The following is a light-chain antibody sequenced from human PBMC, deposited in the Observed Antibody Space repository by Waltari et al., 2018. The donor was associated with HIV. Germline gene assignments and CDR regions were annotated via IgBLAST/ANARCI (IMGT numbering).Light chain of an antibody. J-gene: IGLJ2*01. CDR1: KLGYTN. V-gene: IGLV3-1*01. CDR3: QAWDSNTVV. CDR2: QDT. Sequence: SYELTQPPSVSVSPRQTASIPCPGDKLGYTNASWYQQRPGQSPLVVIHQDTKRPAGIPERFSGANSGNTATLTVSGTQAMDEADYYCQAWDSNTVVFGGGTKLTIL.